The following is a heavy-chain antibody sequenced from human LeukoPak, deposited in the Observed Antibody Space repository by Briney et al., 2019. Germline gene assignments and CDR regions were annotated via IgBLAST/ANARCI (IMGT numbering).Heavy chain of an antibody. CDR1: GFTFSSYS. J-gene: IGHJ4*02. CDR2: ISSSSSFI. D-gene: IGHD3-22*01. CDR3: AHSSGYAYGLDY. Sequence: GGSLRLSCAASGFTFSSYSMSWVRQAPGKGLEWVSSISSSSSFIYYADSVKGRFTISRDNAKNSLYLQMNSLRAEDTAVYNCAHSSGYAYGLDYWGRGTLVTVSS. V-gene: IGHV3-21*01.